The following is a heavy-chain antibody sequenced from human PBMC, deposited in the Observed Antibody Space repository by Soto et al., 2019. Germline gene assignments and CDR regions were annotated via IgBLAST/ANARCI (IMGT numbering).Heavy chain of an antibody. D-gene: IGHD6-13*01. CDR2: ISSSSSYI. CDR3: AKGTAGYSSSWLIDY. V-gene: IGHV3-21*04. CDR1: GFTFSSYS. J-gene: IGHJ4*02. Sequence: GGSLRLSCAASGFTFSSYSMNWARQAPGKGLEWVSSISSSSSYIYYADSVKGRFTISRDNAKNSLYLQMNSLRAEDTAVYYCAKGTAGYSSSWLIDYWGQGTLVTVSS.